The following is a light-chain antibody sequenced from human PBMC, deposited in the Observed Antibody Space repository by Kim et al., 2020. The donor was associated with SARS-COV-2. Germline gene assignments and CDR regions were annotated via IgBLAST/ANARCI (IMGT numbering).Light chain of an antibody. Sequence: VSPGERATRSGRASQYVSSTLAWYQQKTGQAPRLLISGASTRATGIPARFSGSGSGTEFTLTNSSLQSEDFAVYYCQQYFDWPLTFGGGTKVDIK. J-gene: IGKJ4*01. V-gene: IGKV3-15*01. CDR1: QYVSST. CDR2: GAS. CDR3: QQYFDWPLT.